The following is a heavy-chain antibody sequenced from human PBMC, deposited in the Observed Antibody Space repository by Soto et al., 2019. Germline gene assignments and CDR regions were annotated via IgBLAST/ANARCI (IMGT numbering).Heavy chain of an antibody. V-gene: IGHV1-2*02. J-gene: IGHJ6*02. CDR1: GYSFTVHY. CDR2: VNLNTGCT. CDR3: ARDPSSFLGRVYGMDV. Sequence: ASVKSSCTSSGYSFTVHYMHCLRRAPCQGLEWMGLVNLNTGCTDYAQEFQGRVTITTATSIRTVYLEVTRLKFDDTAIYYCARDPSSFLGRVYGMDVWGQGTAVTVSS.